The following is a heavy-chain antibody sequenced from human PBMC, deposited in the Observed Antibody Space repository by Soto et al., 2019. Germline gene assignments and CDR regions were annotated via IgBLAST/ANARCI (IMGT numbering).Heavy chain of an antibody. CDR2: IRSKANSYAT. V-gene: IGHV3-73*01. D-gene: IGHD3-3*01. CDR3: TSLGGQYDFWSGYYNYYFDY. CDR1: GFTFSGSA. J-gene: IGHJ4*02. Sequence: GGSLRLSCAASGFTFSGSAMHWVRQASGKGLEWVGRIRSKANSYATAYAASVKGRFTISRDDSKNTAYLQMNSLKAEDTAVYYCTSLGGQYDFWSGYYNYYFDYWGQGTLVNVSS.